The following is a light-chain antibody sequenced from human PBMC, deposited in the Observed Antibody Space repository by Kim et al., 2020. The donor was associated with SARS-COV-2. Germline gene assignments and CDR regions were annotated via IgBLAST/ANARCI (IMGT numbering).Light chain of an antibody. V-gene: IGLV3-1*01. Sequence: SYELTQPPSVSVSPGQTASITCSGDKLGDKYACWYQQKPGQSPVLVIYQDNKRPSGIPERFSGSNSGNTATLTISGTQAMEEADYYCQAWDSSTAVFGTG. CDR1: KLGDKY. CDR3: QAWDSSTAV. CDR2: QDN. J-gene: IGLJ1*01.